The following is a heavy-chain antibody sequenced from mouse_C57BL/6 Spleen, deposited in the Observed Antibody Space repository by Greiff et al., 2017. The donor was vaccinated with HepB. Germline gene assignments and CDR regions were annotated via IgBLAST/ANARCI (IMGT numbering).Heavy chain of an antibody. D-gene: IGHD1-1*01. V-gene: IGHV1-85*01. CDR2: IYPRDGST. Sequence: QVHVKQSGPELVKPGASVKLSCKASGYTFTSYDINWVKQRPGQGLEWIGWIYPRDGSTKYNEKFKGKATLTVDTSSSTAYMELHSLTSEDSAVYFCARRITTVVARYFDVWGTGTTVTVSS. CDR1: GYTFTSYD. CDR3: ARRITTVVARYFDV. J-gene: IGHJ1*03.